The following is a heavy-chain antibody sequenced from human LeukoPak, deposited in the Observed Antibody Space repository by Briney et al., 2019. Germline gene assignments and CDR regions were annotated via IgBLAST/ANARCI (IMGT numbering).Heavy chain of an antibody. V-gene: IGHV1-69*05. CDR3: ARGYYYDSSGYPY. D-gene: IGHD3-22*01. CDR1: GGTFSSYA. Sequence: GASVKVSCKASGGTFSSYAISWVRQAPGQGLEWMGRIIPIFGIANYAQKFQGRVTITTDESTSTAYMELSSLRSEDTAVYYCARGYYYDSSGYPYWGQGTLVTVSS. CDR2: IIPIFGIA. J-gene: IGHJ4*02.